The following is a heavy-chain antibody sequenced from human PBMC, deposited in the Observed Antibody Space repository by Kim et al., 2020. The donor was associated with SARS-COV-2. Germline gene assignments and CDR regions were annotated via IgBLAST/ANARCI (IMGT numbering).Heavy chain of an antibody. V-gene: IGHV3-23*01. CDR2: ISGSGGST. CDR1: GFTFSSYA. Sequence: GGSLRLSCAASGFTFSSYAMSWVRQAPGKGLEWVSAISGSGGSTYYADSVKGRFTISRDNSKNTLYLQMNSLRAEDTAVYYCAKDIYPGYSSGWYLYASDYWGQGTLVTVSS. D-gene: IGHD6-19*01. J-gene: IGHJ4*02. CDR3: AKDIYPGYSSGWYLYASDY.